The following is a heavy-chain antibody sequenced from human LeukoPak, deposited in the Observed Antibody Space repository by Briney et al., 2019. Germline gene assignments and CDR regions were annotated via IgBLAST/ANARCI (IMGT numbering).Heavy chain of an antibody. D-gene: IGHD3-22*01. J-gene: IGHJ3*02. Sequence: SETLSLTCTVSGGSISSYYWSWIRQPAGKGLEWIGYIYYSGSTNYNPSLKSRVTISVDTSKNQFSLKLSSVTAADTAVYYCARLGRDSSGYHDAFDIWGQGTMVTVSS. CDR3: ARLGRDSSGYHDAFDI. V-gene: IGHV4-59*12. CDR2: IYYSGST. CDR1: GGSISSYY.